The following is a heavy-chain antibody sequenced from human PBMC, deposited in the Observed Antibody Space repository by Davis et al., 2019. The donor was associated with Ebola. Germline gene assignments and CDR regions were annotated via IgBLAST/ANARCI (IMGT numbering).Heavy chain of an antibody. CDR3: ARSGGWYYDSRTRVGGLDV. CDR1: GFSFNNYD. D-gene: IGHD3-16*01. V-gene: IGHV3-23*01. Sequence: GGSLRLSCAPSGFSFNNYDMTWVRQAQGKGLEWVSSISRTSRYIFSVDSVKGRFTISRDNSNNMLYLHVSSLRAEDTSVYYCARSGGWYYDSRTRVGGLDVWGQGATVTVSS. J-gene: IGHJ6*02. CDR2: ISRTSRYI.